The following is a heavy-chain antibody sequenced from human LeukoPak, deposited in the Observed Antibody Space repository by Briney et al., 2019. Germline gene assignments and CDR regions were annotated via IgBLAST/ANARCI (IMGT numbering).Heavy chain of an antibody. CDR3: ARPIMVQGNNFAAFDS. V-gene: IGHV3-48*02. J-gene: IGHJ4*02. CDR1: GFSFRNYG. D-gene: IGHD3-10*01. CDR2: VYSDDTK. Sequence: GGSLRLSCAASGFSFRNYGMSWVRQAPGKGLEWVSYVYSDDTKVYADSVKGRFTISRDKAKNSLYLQMHSLEDEDTAVYYCARPIMVQGNNFAAFDSWGQGTLVTVSS.